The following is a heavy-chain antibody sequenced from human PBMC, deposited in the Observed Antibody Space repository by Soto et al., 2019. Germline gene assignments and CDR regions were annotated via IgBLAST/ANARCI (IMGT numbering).Heavy chain of an antibody. Sequence: SETLSLTCTVYGGSFSGYYWSWIRQPPGKGLEWIGSIYYSGSTYYNPSLKSRVTISVDTSKNQFSLKLSSVTAADTAVYYCARHDWAKPFDYWGQGTLVTVSS. CDR1: GGSFSGYY. D-gene: IGHD3-9*01. V-gene: IGHV4-39*01. CDR2: IYYSGST. CDR3: ARHDWAKPFDY. J-gene: IGHJ4*02.